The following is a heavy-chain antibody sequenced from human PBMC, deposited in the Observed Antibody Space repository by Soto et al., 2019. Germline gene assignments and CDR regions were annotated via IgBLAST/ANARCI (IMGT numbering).Heavy chain of an antibody. Sequence: PSETLSLTCAVYGGSFSGYYWSWIRQPPGKGLEWIGEINHSGSTNYNPSLKSRVTISVDTSKNQFSLKLSSVTAADTAVYYCARGTGWSGYYIDYYYYMDVWGKGTTVTVSS. CDR2: INHSGST. CDR3: ARGTGWSGYYIDYYYYMDV. CDR1: GGSFSGYY. D-gene: IGHD3-3*01. J-gene: IGHJ6*03. V-gene: IGHV4-34*01.